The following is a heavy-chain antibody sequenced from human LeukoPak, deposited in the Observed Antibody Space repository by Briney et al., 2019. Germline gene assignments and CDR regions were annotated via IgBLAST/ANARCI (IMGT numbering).Heavy chain of an antibody. CDR2: IYHSGST. CDR1: GYSISSGYY. CDR3: ARATEQLWSDFDY. Sequence: SETLSLTCAVSGYSISSGYYWGWIRQPPGKGLEWIGSIYHSGSTYYNPSLKSRVTISVDTSKNQFSLKLSSVTAAYTAVYYSARATEQLWSDFDYWGQGTLVTVSS. V-gene: IGHV4-38-2*01. D-gene: IGHD5-18*01. J-gene: IGHJ4*02.